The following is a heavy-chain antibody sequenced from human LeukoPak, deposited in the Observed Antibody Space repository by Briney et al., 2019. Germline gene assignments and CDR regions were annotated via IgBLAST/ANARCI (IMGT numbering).Heavy chain of an antibody. D-gene: IGHD3-22*01. CDR2: IYYSGST. Sequence: SETLSLTCTVSGGSISSYYWSWIRQPPGKGLEWIGYIYYSGSTNYNPSLKSRVTISVDTSKNQFSLKLSSVTAADTAVYYCAREARSRGYYDSSGYEDYWGQGTPVTVSS. V-gene: IGHV4-59*12. CDR3: AREARSRGYYDSSGYEDY. J-gene: IGHJ4*02. CDR1: GGSISSYY.